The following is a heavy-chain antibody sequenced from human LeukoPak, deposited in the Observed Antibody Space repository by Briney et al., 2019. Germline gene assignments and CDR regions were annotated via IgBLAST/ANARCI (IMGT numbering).Heavy chain of an antibody. D-gene: IGHD1-26*01. J-gene: IGHJ4*02. CDR1: GGSISSGGYY. V-gene: IGHV4-31*03. Sequence: SQTLSLTCTVSGGSISSGGYYWSWIRQHPGKGLEWIGYIYYSGSTYYNPSLKSRVTISVDTSKNQFSLKLSSVTAADTAVYYCARLQGGSTAVFDYWGQGTLVSVSS. CDR3: ARLQGGSTAVFDY. CDR2: IYYSGST.